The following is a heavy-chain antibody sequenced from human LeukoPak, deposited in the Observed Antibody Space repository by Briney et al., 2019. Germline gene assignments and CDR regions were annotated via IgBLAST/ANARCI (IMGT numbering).Heavy chain of an antibody. Sequence: GGSLRLSCAASGFTVSSNYMSWVRQAPGKGLEWVSVIYSGGSTYYADSVKGRFTISRDNSENTLYLQMNSLRAEDTAVYYCAGWQGGYYYYMDVWGKGTTVTVSS. V-gene: IGHV3-53*01. D-gene: IGHD1-26*01. CDR3: AGWQGGYYYYMDV. CDR1: GFTVSSNY. CDR2: IYSGGST. J-gene: IGHJ6*03.